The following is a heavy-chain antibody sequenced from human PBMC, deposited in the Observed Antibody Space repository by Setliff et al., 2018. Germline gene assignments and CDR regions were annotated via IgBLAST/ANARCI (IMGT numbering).Heavy chain of an antibody. D-gene: IGHD3-3*01. Sequence: GASVKVSCKASGGTFSSYAISWVRQAPGQGLEWMGRIIPILGTANYAQKFQGRVTITADKSTSTAYMELSSLRSEDTAVYYCARELPRTIFGVVIDYWGQGTLVTVSS. J-gene: IGHJ4*02. CDR2: IIPILGTA. CDR3: ARELPRTIFGVVIDY. CDR1: GGTFSSYA. V-gene: IGHV1-69*06.